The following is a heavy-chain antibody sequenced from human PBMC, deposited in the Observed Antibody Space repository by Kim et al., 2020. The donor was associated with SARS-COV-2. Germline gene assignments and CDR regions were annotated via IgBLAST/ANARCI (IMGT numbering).Heavy chain of an antibody. Sequence: DSVKGRFTISRDNSKNTLYLQMNSLRAEDTAVYYWARDGGPDCSGGSCYIWGQGTLVTVSS. CDR3: ARDGGPDCSGGSCYI. J-gene: IGHJ4*02. V-gene: IGHV3-53*01. D-gene: IGHD2-15*01.